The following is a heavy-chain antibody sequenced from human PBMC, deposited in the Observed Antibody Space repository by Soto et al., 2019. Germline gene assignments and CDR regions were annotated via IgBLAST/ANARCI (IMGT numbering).Heavy chain of an antibody. CDR2: VRTKANNYVT. J-gene: IGHJ4*02. D-gene: IGHD3-3*02. V-gene: IGHV3-73*02. CDR3: TTQEALTGH. Sequence: EVQLVESGGGLVQPGGSLKLSCAASGFRFSGSAINWVRQASGKGLEWVGHVRTKANNYVTAYAASVKGRFTVARDDSRTTAYLQMNSLQAEDTAVYYCTTQEALTGHWGQGTLVTVSS. CDR1: GFRFSGSA.